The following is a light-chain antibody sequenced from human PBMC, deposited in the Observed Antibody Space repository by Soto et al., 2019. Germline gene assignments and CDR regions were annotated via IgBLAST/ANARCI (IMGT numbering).Light chain of an antibody. J-gene: IGKJ5*01. CDR2: GTF. CDR3: QQYNKWVT. CDR1: QRVGSD. Sequence: EIVMPQSPATLSVSPGKKATLSCRAGQRVGSDLAWYHQKPGQPPRFLIYGTFTRATVIPARFSGSGSGTEFTLTITSLQSEDFAVYYWQQYNKWVTFGQGTRLEIK. V-gene: IGKV3-15*01.